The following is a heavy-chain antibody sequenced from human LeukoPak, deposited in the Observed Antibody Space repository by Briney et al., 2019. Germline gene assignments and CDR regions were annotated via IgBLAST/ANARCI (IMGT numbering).Heavy chain of an antibody. CDR3: ARRAYGTGFDY. Sequence: SETLSLACTVSGGSISSSPYWWGWIRQPPGKGLEWIGTIYFSGSTFYHPSLEGRVTISADTSKNQFSLKLASVTAADTAVYYCARRAYGTGFDYWGQGTLVTVSS. CDR2: IYFSGST. V-gene: IGHV4-39*01. J-gene: IGHJ4*02. CDR1: GGSISSSPYW. D-gene: IGHD3/OR15-3a*01.